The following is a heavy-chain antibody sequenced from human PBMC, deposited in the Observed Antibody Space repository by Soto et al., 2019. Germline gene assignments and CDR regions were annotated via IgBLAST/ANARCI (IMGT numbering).Heavy chain of an antibody. CDR1: GYSFTSYW. J-gene: IGHJ4*02. Sequence: PGESLKISCKGSGYSFTSYWIGWVRQMPGKGLEWMGIIYPGDSDTRYSPSFQGQVTISADKSISTAYLQWSSLKAADTAVYYCARGPGWNASSAPFDYWGQGTLVTVSS. CDR3: ARGPGWNASSAPFDY. D-gene: IGHD1-1*01. V-gene: IGHV5-51*01. CDR2: IYPGDSDT.